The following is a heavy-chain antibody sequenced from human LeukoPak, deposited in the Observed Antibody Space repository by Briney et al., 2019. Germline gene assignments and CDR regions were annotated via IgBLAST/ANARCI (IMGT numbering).Heavy chain of an antibody. J-gene: IGHJ4*02. CDR3: ARDKSVAVAGTDDY. D-gene: IGHD6-19*01. V-gene: IGHV3-21*01. CDR2: ISSSSSYI. CDR1: GFTFSSYA. Sequence: PGGSLRLSCAASGFTFSSYAMSWVRQAPGKGLEWVSSISSSSSYIYYADSVKGRFTISRDNAKNSLYLQMNSLRAEDTAVYYCARDKSVAVAGTDDYWGQGTLVTVSS.